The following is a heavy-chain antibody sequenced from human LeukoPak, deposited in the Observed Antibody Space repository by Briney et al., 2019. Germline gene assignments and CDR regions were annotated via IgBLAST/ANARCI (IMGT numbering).Heavy chain of an antibody. CDR3: VKRGDGSGTILDY. D-gene: IGHD3-10*01. J-gene: IGHJ4*02. CDR2: ISSNGRST. Sequence: PGGSLRLSCSASGFTFSSYAMHWVRQAPGKGLEYVSAISSNGRSTYYADSVKGRFTISRDNSKNTLYLQVSSLRAEDTAVYYCVKRGDGSGTILDYWGQGTLVTVSS. CDR1: GFTFSSYA. V-gene: IGHV3-64D*06.